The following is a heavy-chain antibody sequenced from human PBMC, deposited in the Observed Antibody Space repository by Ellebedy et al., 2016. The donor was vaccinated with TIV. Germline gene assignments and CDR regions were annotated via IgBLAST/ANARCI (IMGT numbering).Heavy chain of an antibody. D-gene: IGHD3-3*01. J-gene: IGHJ6*02. CDR1: GGSMSGITYY. CDR3: ARPGTYDDFWSAHV. Sequence: SETLSLXXAVPGGSMSGITYYWAWIRQPPGKGLEWIGSIFHSGNTQYNVSLESRVTISRDTSKNQFSLKLSSVTAADTAVYYCARPGTYDDFWSAHVWGPGTTVIVSS. V-gene: IGHV4-39*01. CDR2: IFHSGNT.